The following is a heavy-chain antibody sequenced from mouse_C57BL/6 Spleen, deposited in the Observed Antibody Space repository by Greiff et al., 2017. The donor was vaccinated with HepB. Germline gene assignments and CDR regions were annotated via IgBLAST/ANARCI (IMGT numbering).Heavy chain of an antibody. CDR3: VTAFITTVVATGFDY. J-gene: IGHJ2*01. Sequence: QVQLQQSGAELVMPGASVKLSCKASGYTFTSYWMHWVKQRPGQGLEWIGEIDPSDSYTNYNQKFKGKSTLTVDKSSSTAYMQLSSLTSEDSAVYYWVTAFITTVVATGFDYWGQGTTLTVSS. CDR2: IDPSDSYT. D-gene: IGHD1-1*01. CDR1: GYTFTSYW. V-gene: IGHV1-69*01.